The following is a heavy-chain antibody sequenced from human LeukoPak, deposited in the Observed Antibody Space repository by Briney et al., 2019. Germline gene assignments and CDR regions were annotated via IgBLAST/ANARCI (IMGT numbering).Heavy chain of an antibody. J-gene: IGHJ4*02. D-gene: IGHD6-13*01. CDR3: ARGAAAAGTMDY. CDR2: IGTAGDT. Sequence: LPGGSLRLSCAASGFTFSSYDMHWVRHATGKGLEWVSAIGTAGDTYYPGSVKGRFTISRENAKNSLYLQMNSLRAGDTAVYYCARGAAAAGTMDYWGQGTLVTVSS. V-gene: IGHV3-13*01. CDR1: GFTFSSYD.